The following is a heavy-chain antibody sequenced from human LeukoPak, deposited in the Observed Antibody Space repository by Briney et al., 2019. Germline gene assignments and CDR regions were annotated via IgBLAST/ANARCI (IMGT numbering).Heavy chain of an antibody. Sequence: GGSLRLSCAASGFTFSSYSMNWVRQAPGKGLEWVSSITSSSSYIYYADSVKGRFTISRDSAKNSLYLQMNSLRAEDTAVYYCARESGSGSYYNWGQGTLVTVSS. CDR3: ARESGSGSYYN. J-gene: IGHJ4*02. D-gene: IGHD3-10*01. CDR2: ITSSSSYI. V-gene: IGHV3-21*01. CDR1: GFTFSSYS.